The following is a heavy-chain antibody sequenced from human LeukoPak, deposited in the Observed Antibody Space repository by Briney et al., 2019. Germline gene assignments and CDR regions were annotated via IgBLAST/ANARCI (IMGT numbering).Heavy chain of an antibody. J-gene: IGHJ6*02. CDR1: GGSFNNFY. CDR2: INHSGST. CDR3: ARGLIVPAGTTKSYYYNGVDV. D-gene: IGHD2-2*01. Sequence: SETLSLTCAVYGGSFNNFYWTWIRQPPGKGLEWIGEINHSGSTNYNPSLKSRVTISVDTSKNQFSLKLSSVTPADTAAYYCARGLIVPAGTTKSYYYNGVDVWGQGPRSPSP. V-gene: IGHV4-34*01.